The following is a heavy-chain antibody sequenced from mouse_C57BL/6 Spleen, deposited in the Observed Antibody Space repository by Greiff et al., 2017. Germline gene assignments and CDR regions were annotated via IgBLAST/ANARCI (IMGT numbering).Heavy chain of an antibody. Sequence: VQLQQSGAELVRPGASVTLSCKASGYTFTDYEMHWVKQTPVHGLEWIGAIDPETGGTANNQKFKGKAILTADKSSSTAYMELRSLTSEDSAVYYCTRNWDYAMDYWGQGTSVTVSS. J-gene: IGHJ4*01. D-gene: IGHD4-1*01. CDR2: IDPETGGT. V-gene: IGHV1-15*01. CDR1: GYTFTDYE. CDR3: TRNWDYAMDY.